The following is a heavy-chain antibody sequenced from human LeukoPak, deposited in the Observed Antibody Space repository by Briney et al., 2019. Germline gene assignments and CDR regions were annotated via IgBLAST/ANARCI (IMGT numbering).Heavy chain of an antibody. J-gene: IGHJ4*02. CDR2: INQDGSEK. D-gene: IGHD3-22*01. Sequence: GGSLRLSCAASRFTFSSYWMGWVRQAPGKGLEWVASINQDGSEKYYVDSVKGRFTISRDNAKNSLYLQMNSLRAEDTAVYYCAKDPDSSGYYYVYWGQGTLVTVSS. CDR3: AKDPDSSGYYYVY. CDR1: RFTFSSYW. V-gene: IGHV3-7*03.